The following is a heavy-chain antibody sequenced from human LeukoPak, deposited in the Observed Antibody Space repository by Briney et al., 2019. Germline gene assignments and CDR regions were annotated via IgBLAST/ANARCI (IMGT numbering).Heavy chain of an antibody. CDR1: LGTFSRYA. CDR3: ARRNDYSNSSGYAWYYFDY. J-gene: IGHJ4*02. CDR2: VIPIFGTP. V-gene: IGHV1-69*05. Sequence: SVKVSCKASLGTFSRYAISWVRQAPGQGLEWMGGVIPIFGTPHYVQKIQGRVTITTDESMTTDYFELSSLRSEDTAVYYCARRNDYSNSSGYAWYYFDYWGQGNLVPVSS. D-gene: IGHD3-22*01.